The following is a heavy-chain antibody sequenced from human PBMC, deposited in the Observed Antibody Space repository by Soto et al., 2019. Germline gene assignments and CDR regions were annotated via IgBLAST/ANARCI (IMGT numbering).Heavy chain of an antibody. CDR2: IHTGNGNT. CDR3: AKGGGGPAAGPFHFDY. D-gene: IGHD6-13*01. CDR1: GYTFTTYT. Sequence: QVYLVQSGGEVKKPGASVKVSCKASGYTFTTYTMHWVRQAPGQGLEWMGWIHTGNGNTKLAQNFRGRSHITRDTPATPGYMEVPALTTESTAVYYWAKGGGGPAAGPFHFDYWGQGTQVTVSS. V-gene: IGHV1-3*04. J-gene: IGHJ4*02.